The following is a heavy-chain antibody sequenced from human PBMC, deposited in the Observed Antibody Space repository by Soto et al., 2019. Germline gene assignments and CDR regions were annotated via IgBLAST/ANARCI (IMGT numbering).Heavy chain of an antibody. CDR1: GYTFTSYG. V-gene: IGHV1-18*01. J-gene: IGHJ3*02. CDR3: AREKEGSSGWYGEGNFDI. CDR2: ISAYNGNT. Sequence: ASVKVSCKASGYTFTSYGISWVRQAPGQGLEWMGWISAYNGNTNYAQKLQGRVTMTTDTSTSTAYMELRSLRSDDTAVYYCAREKEGSSGWYGEGNFDIWGQGTMVTVSS. D-gene: IGHD6-19*01.